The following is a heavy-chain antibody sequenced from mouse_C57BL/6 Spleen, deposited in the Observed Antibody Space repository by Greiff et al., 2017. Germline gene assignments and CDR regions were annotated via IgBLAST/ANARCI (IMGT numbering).Heavy chain of an antibody. Sequence: VQLKQSGPELVKPGASVKIPCKASGYTFTDYNMDWVKQSHGKSLEWIGDINPNNGGTIYNQKFKGKATLTVDKSSSTAYMELRSLTSEDTAVYYCARGGLIYYDYDGDLDYWGQGTSVTVSS. D-gene: IGHD2-4*01. CDR3: ARGGLIYYDYDGDLDY. J-gene: IGHJ4*01. CDR1: GYTFTDYN. CDR2: INPNNGGT. V-gene: IGHV1-18*01.